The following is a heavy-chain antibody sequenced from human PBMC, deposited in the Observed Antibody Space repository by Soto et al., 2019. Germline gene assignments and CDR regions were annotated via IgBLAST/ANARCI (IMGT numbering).Heavy chain of an antibody. CDR3: AKGMVRGED. J-gene: IGHJ4*02. D-gene: IGHD3-10*01. V-gene: IGHV3-23*01. CDR1: GFTFSSYA. Sequence: EVQLLESGGGLVQPGGSLRLSCAASGFTFSSYAMSWVRQAPGKGLEWVSAISGSGGSTYYADSVKGRFTISRDTSKSTLYLQMNSRRAEDTAVYDCAKGMVRGEDWGQGTLVTVSS. CDR2: ISGSGGST.